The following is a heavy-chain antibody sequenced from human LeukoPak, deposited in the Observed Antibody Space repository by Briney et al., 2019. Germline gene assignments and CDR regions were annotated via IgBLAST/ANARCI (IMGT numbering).Heavy chain of an antibody. CDR2: INHSGST. CDR1: GGSFSGYY. CDR3: ARRLNHYGSGSYYNT. Sequence: SETLSLTCAVYGGSFSGYYWSWIRQPPGKGLEWIGEINHSGSTNYNPSLKSRVTISVDTSKNQFSLKLSSVTAADTAVYYCARRLNHYGSGSYYNTWGQGTLVTVSS. D-gene: IGHD3-10*01. J-gene: IGHJ4*02. V-gene: IGHV4-34*01.